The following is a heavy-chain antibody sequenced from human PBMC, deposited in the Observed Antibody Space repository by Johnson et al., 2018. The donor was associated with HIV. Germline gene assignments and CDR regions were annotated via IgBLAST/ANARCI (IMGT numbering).Heavy chain of an antibody. V-gene: IGHV3-48*02. J-gene: IGHJ3*02. D-gene: IGHD3-22*01. CDR3: SRDYPYDRSPRGAFDI. Sequence: VQLVESGGGLVQPGGSLRLSCAASGFTVSSNYMSWVRQAPGKGLDWVSYISSTGTTIYYADSVKGRFTISSDNSKNTLYLQMNSLRDEYTAVYYCSRDYPYDRSPRGAFDIWGHGTMVTVSS. CDR2: ISSTGTTI. CDR1: GFTVSSNY.